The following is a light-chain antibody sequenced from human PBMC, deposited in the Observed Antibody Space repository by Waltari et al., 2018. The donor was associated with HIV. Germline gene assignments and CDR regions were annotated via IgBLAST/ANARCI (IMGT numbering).Light chain of an antibody. CDR1: QSVSSN. V-gene: IGKV3-15*01. CDR3: QQYNNWPPEYT. Sequence: EIVMPQSPATLSVSPGERATPSSRASQSVSSNLAWYQQNPGQAPRLLIYGASTRATGIPARFSGSGSGTEFTLTISSLQSEDFAVYYCQQYNNWPPEYTFGQGTKLEIK. CDR2: GAS. J-gene: IGKJ2*01.